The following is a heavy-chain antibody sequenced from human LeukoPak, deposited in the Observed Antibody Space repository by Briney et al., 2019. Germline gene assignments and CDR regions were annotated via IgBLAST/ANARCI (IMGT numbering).Heavy chain of an antibody. V-gene: IGHV3-74*01. CDR2: ISSDGGST. CDR3: ARESGIAAALDL. CDR1: GFTFSSYW. J-gene: IGHJ5*02. Sequence: GGSLRLSCAASGFTFSSYWMHWVRQAPGKGLVWVSHISSDGGSTSYADSVKGRFTISRDNAKNTLYLQMNSLRAEDTAVYYCARESGIAAALDLWGQGTLVTVSS. D-gene: IGHD6-13*01.